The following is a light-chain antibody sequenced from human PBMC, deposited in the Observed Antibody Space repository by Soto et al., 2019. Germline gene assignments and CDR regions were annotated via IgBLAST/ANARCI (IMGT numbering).Light chain of an antibody. V-gene: IGLV1-40*01. J-gene: IGLJ1*01. CDR3: QSHDTSLSGSRV. Sequence: QPVLTQPPSVSGAPGQRVTISCTGSSSNIGAGYDVHWYQQLPGTAPKLLIYGTNNRPSGVPDRFSGSKSGTSASLAITGLLPEDEADYYCQSHDTSLSGSRVFGTGTKLTVL. CDR1: SSNIGAGYD. CDR2: GTN.